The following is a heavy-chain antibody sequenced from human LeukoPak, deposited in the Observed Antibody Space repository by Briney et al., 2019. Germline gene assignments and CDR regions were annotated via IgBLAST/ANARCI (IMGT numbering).Heavy chain of an antibody. D-gene: IGHD3-10*01. Sequence: SETLSLTCTVSGGSIRSYYWGWIRQPPGKGLEWIGYIYYSGSTNYNPSLKSRVTISVDTSKNQFSLKLSSVTAADTAVYYCARDPRGEGYFDYWGQGTLVTVSS. CDR1: GGSIRSYY. CDR2: IYYSGST. CDR3: ARDPRGEGYFDY. J-gene: IGHJ4*02. V-gene: IGHV4-59*01.